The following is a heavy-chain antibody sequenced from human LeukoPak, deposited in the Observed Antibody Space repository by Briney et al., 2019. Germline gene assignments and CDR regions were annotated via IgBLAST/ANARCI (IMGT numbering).Heavy chain of an antibody. V-gene: IGHV4-34*01. CDR2: INHSGST. CDR3: ARGHHHYGMDV. J-gene: IGHJ6*02. CDR1: DXSFSGYY. Sequence: SETLSLTCAVYDXSFSGYYWSWIRQSPGKGREWIGEINHSGSTNYNPSLKSRVTILVDTSKNQFSLKLSSVTAADTAVYYCARGHHHYGMDVWGQGTTVTVSS.